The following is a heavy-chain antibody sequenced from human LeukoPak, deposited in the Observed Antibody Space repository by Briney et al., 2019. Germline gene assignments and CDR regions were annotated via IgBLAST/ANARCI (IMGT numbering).Heavy chain of an antibody. D-gene: IGHD2-2*01. CDR3: ARELLGYCSSTSCYAGGDY. J-gene: IGHJ4*02. CDR1: GFTFSGSA. V-gene: IGHV3-73*01. CDR2: IRSKANSYAT. Sequence: GGSLRLSCAASGFTFSGSAMHWVRQASGKGLEWVGRIRSKANSYATAYAASGKGRFTISRDDSKNTAYLQMNSLKTEDTAVYYCARELLGYCSSTSCYAGGDYWGQGTLVTVSS.